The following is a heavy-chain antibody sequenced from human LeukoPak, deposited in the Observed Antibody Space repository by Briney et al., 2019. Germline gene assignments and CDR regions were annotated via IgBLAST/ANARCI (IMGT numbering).Heavy chain of an antibody. CDR1: GGTFSSYA. J-gene: IGHJ4*02. CDR2: IIPIFGTA. CDR3: ARLLNDYGDLLIFDY. Sequence: SVKVSCKASGGTFSSYAISWVRQAPGQGLEWMGGIIPIFGTANYAQKFQGRATITADESTSTAYMELSSLRSEDTAVYYCARLLNDYGDLLIFDYWGQGTLVTVSS. V-gene: IGHV1-69*13. D-gene: IGHD4-17*01.